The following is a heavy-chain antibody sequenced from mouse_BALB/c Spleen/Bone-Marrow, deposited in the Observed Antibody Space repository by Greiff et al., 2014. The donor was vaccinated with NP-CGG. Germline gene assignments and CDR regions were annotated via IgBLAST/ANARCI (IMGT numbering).Heavy chain of an antibody. CDR3: ARGPTTVVAYYYTLNY. V-gene: IGHV1-34*01. CDR1: GYSFTDYY. D-gene: IGHD1-1*01. CDR2: VNPNNGGT. Sequence: EVQLQQSGPDLVKPGASVKISCKASGYSFTDYYMHWVKQSHGKSLEWIGRVNPNNGGTDYNQKFEGKAILTVDKSSSTAFMELRSLTSEDSAVYYCARGPTTVVAYYYTLNYWGRGTSVTVPS. J-gene: IGHJ4*01.